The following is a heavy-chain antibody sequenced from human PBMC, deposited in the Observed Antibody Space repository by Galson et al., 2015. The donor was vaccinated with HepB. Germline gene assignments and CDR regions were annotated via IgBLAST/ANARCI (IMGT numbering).Heavy chain of an antibody. CDR2: ISYDGSNK. J-gene: IGHJ6*02. CDR3: AKGSAYYYDSSGPI. CDR1: GFTFSSYG. D-gene: IGHD3-22*01. Sequence: SLRLSCAASGFTFSSYGMHWVRQAPGKGLEWVAVISYDGSNKYYADSVKGRFTISRDNSKNTLYLQMNSLRAEDTAVYYCAKGSAYYYDSSGPIWGQGTTVTVSS. V-gene: IGHV3-30*18.